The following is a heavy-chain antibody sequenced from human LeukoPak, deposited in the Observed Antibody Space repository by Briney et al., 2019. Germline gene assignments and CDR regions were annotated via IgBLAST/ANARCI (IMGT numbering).Heavy chain of an antibody. J-gene: IGHJ5*02. Sequence: GGSLRLSCAASGFTFSGYAMHWVRQAPGKGLEWVAVISYDGSNKYYADSVKSRFTISRDNSKNTLYLQMNSLRGEDTAVYYCARDRIAAASTDWFDPWGQGTLVTVSS. CDR2: ISYDGSNK. CDR1: GFTFSGYA. D-gene: IGHD6-13*01. V-gene: IGHV3-30*04. CDR3: ARDRIAAASTDWFDP.